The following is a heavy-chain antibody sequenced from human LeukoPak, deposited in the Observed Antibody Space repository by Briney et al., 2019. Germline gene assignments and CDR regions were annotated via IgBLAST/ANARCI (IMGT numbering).Heavy chain of an antibody. D-gene: IGHD1-1*01. Sequence: GRSLRLSCAASGFTFSSYAMHWVRQAPGKGLEWVAVISYDGTNKYYADSVKGRFTISRDNSKNTLYLQMNSLRAEDTAVYYCARDQRPVYYGMDVWGQGTTVTVSS. CDR1: GFTFSSYA. J-gene: IGHJ6*02. V-gene: IGHV3-30-3*01. CDR2: ISYDGTNK. CDR3: ARDQRPVYYGMDV.